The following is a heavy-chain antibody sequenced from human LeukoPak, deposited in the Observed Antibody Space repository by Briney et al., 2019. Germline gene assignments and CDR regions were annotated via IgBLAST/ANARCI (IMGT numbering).Heavy chain of an antibody. CDR2: IRYDGTNK. CDR3: AKDPLGFCTRATCRYLDS. V-gene: IGHV3-30*02. J-gene: IGHJ4*02. D-gene: IGHD2-8*01. CDR1: GFTFSRFG. Sequence: PGGSLRLSCAASGFTFSRFGMHWVRQAPGKGLQWVALIRYDGTNKFYADSVKGRFTMSRDDPKNTLYLQMNSLSAEDTAVYYCAKDPLGFCTRATCRYLDSWGQGTLVTVSS.